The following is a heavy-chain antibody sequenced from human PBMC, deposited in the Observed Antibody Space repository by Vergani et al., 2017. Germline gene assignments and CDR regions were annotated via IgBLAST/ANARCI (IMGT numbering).Heavy chain of an antibody. CDR1: GFHFSSYG. CDR3: ARGNYGSGTYYKGDGFDI. CDR2: IWNDGSKK. Sequence: QAQLVESGGGVVQPGRSLRLSCVASGFHFSSYGMHWVRQAPGKGLEWVAVIWNDGSKKYYANSVKGRFIISRDDSKNTLYLQMNSLRAEDSAVYFCARGNYGSGTYYKGDGFDIWGQGTMVTVSS. J-gene: IGHJ3*02. V-gene: IGHV3-33*01. D-gene: IGHD3-10*01.